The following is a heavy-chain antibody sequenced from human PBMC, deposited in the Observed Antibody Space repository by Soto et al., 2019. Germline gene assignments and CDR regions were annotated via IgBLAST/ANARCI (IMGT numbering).Heavy chain of an antibody. V-gene: IGHV4-59*01. J-gene: IGHJ4*01. CDR1: GVSIRNVS. D-gene: IGHD2-15*01. CDR3: ARAHAPTLPFDY. Sequence: AETLSLTCTVSGVSIRNVSWSWIRQAPGKGLEWIGFIFHSGNAKYNPSLKSRVTISVDTSKNQFSLSLDSVTAADTAVYFCARAHAPTLPFDYWGQGTLVTVSS. CDR2: IFHSGNA.